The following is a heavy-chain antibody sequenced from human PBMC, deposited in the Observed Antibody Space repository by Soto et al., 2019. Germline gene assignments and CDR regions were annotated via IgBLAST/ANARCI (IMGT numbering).Heavy chain of an antibody. CDR3: ARDRLRGYDNSGFCS. CDR1: GYRFGSYG. J-gene: IGHJ5*02. D-gene: IGHD3-22*01. Sequence: QVQLVQSGAELRKPGASVKVSCKASGYRFGSYGINWVRQAPGQGLEWMGWINTDNGNRNYAQKFEDRVTMTTATSATTVYMDLRSLKAADTAIYYCARDRLRGYDNSGFCSWGQGTLVTVSS. V-gene: IGHV1-18*01. CDR2: INTDNGNR.